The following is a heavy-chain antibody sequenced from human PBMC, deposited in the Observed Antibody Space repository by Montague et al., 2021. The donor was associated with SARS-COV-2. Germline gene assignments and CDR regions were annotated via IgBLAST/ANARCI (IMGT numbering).Heavy chain of an antibody. CDR1: GDSINNYY. CDR3: ARGSGYSGYALAY. D-gene: IGHD5-12*01. Sequence: SETLSLTCTVSGDSINNYYWSWIRQSPGKGLEYIGNIYYSGGAXXXPSXXXNXNPSFESRVAISLDTSKNQFSLHLSSVTTADTAGYYCARGSGYSGYALAYWGQGTLVTVSS. V-gene: IGHV4-59*01. J-gene: IGHJ4*02. CDR2: IYYSGGAXXXPSXXX.